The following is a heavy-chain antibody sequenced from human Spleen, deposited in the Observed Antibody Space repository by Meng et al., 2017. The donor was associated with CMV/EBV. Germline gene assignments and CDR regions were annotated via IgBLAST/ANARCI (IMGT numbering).Heavy chain of an antibody. CDR1: GFNFSDYE. J-gene: IGHJ4*02. D-gene: IGHD3-3*01. V-gene: IGHV3-48*03. CDR2: ISGTSITI. Sequence: GESLKISCAASGFNFSDYEMNWVRQAPGKGLEWVSYISGTSITIYNAGSVKGRFTISRDNAKNSLYLQMNSLRGEDTAVYYCARYIWSDYWGQGTLVTVSS. CDR3: ARYIWSDY.